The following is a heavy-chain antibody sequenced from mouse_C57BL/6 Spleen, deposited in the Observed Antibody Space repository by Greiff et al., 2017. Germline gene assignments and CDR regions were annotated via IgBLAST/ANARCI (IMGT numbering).Heavy chain of an antibody. CDR3: ARNNYGNYYPYAMDY. V-gene: IGHV1-72*01. CDR1: GYTFTSYW. D-gene: IGHD2-1*01. J-gene: IGHJ4*01. Sequence: QVQLKQPGAELVKPGASVKLSCKASGYTFTSYWMHWVKQRPGRGLEWIGRIDPNSGGTKYNEKFKSKATLTVDKPSSTAYMQLSSLTSEDSAVYYCARNNYGNYYPYAMDYWGQGTSVTVSS. CDR2: IDPNSGGT.